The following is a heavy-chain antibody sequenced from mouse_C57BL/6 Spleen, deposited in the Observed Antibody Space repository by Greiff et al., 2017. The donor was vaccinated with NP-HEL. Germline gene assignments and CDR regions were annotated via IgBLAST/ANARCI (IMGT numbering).Heavy chain of an antibody. CDR3: ARSLDYYGSSYGYFDV. V-gene: IGHV1-76*01. J-gene: IGHJ1*03. CDR2: IYPGSGNT. Sequence: QVQLQQPGAELVRPGASVKLSCKASGYTFTDYYINWVKQRPGQGLEWIARIYPGSGNTYYNEKFKGKATLTAEKSSSTAYMQLSSLTSEDSAVYFCARSLDYYGSSYGYFDVWGTGTTVTVSS. CDR1: GYTFTDYY. D-gene: IGHD1-1*01.